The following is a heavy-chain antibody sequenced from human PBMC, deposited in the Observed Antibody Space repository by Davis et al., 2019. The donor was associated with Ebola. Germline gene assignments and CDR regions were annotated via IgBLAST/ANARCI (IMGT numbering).Heavy chain of an antibody. J-gene: IGHJ6*02. D-gene: IGHD3-22*01. CDR1: GYTFTSYY. CDR3: ARGGITMVVVPLDYNFYAMDV. Sequence: AASVKVSCKASGYTFTSYYMHWVRQAPGQGLEWMGIINPSGGSTSYAQKFQGRVTMTRDTSTSTAYMELSRLRSDDTAVYYCARGGITMVVVPLDYNFYAMDVWGQGTTVTVSS. V-gene: IGHV1-46*01. CDR2: INPSGGST.